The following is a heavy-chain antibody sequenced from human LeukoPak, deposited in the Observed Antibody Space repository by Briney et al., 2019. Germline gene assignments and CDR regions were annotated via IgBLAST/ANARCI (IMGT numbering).Heavy chain of an antibody. Sequence: PGGSLRLSCAASGFTFSSYAMSWVRQAPGKGLEWVSAISGSGGSTCYADSVKGRFTISRDNSKNTLYLQMNSLRAEDTAVYYCAKDRIGSTSCPSPDYWGQGTLVTVSS. V-gene: IGHV3-23*01. J-gene: IGHJ4*02. CDR3: AKDRIGSTSCPSPDY. D-gene: IGHD2-2*01. CDR2: ISGSGGST. CDR1: GFTFSSYA.